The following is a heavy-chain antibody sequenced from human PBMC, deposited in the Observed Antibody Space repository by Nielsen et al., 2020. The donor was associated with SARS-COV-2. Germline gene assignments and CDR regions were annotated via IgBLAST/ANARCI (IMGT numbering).Heavy chain of an antibody. J-gene: IGHJ6*02. CDR2: IYSDDSA. V-gene: IGHV3-66*01. CDR3: VRDNWGRMDV. D-gene: IGHD7-27*01. Sequence: GESLKISCAASGFTFSSYWMSWVRQAPGKGLEWVSVIYSDDSASYADSVKGRFTVSRDNFKNMLFLQMNSLRAEDTGVYYCVRDNWGRMDVWGQGTTVTVSS. CDR1: GFTFSSYW.